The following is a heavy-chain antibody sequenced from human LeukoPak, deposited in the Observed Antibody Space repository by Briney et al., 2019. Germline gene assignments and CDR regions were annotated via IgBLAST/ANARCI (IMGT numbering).Heavy chain of an antibody. CDR1: GFTFSSYA. CDR3: ARVSRFHWYFDL. Sequence: GGSLRLSCAASGFTFSSYAMHWVRQAPGKGLEWVAVISYDGSNKYYADSVKGRFTISRDNSENTLYLEMNSLRAEDTAVYYCARVSRFHWYFDLWGRGTLVTVSS. CDR2: ISYDGSNK. V-gene: IGHV3-30-3*01. D-gene: IGHD3-16*01. J-gene: IGHJ2*01.